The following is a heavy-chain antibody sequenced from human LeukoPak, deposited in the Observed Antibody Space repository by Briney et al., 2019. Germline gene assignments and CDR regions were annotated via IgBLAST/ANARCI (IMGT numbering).Heavy chain of an antibody. CDR2: ISSSSSYI. D-gene: IGHD6-13*01. CDR3: ARVRAAALDY. J-gene: IGHJ4*02. Sequence: GGSLRLSCAASGFTFSSYSMNWVRQAPGKGLEWVSSISSSSSYIYYADSVKGRFTISRDNAKNSLYLQMHSLRAKDTAVYYCARVRAAALDYWGQGTLVTFSS. CDR1: GFTFSSYS. V-gene: IGHV3-21*01.